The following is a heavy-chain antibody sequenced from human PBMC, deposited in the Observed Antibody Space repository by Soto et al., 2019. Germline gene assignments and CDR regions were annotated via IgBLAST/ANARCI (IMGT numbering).Heavy chain of an antibody. V-gene: IGHV1-3*01. Sequence: QVQLVQSGAEVKKPGASVTLSCKASGYIFTSYAIHWVRQAPGQGLEWMGWINGGNGYTKSSQKFQGRVSITMDTPASTAYMELSSLKSEDTAVYYCARKGWDQVRTGLDYWGQGTLVIVSS. CDR1: GYIFTSYA. J-gene: IGHJ4*02. CDR3: ARKGWDQVRTGLDY. D-gene: IGHD1-26*01. CDR2: INGGNGYT.